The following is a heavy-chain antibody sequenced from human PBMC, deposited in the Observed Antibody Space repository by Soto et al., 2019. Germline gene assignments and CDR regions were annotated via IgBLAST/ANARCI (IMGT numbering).Heavy chain of an antibody. V-gene: IGHV4-59*12. CDR1: GGSISSYY. CDR3: ARDPGY. J-gene: IGHJ4*02. CDR2: IYHSGST. Sequence: SETLSLTCTVSGGSISSYYWSWIRQPPGKGLEWIGYIYHSGSTYYNPSLKSRVTISVDRSKNQFSLKLSSVTAADTAVYYCARDPGYWGQGTLVTVSS.